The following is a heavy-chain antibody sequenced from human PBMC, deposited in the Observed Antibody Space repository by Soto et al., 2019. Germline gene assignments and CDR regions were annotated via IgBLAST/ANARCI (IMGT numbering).Heavy chain of an antibody. J-gene: IGHJ3*02. CDR1: GFAFSNYA. CDR3: ARCYSGSYYKALDM. D-gene: IGHD1-26*01. V-gene: IGHV3-23*01. Sequence: EVQVLESGGDLVQPGGSLRLSCAASGFAFSNYAMSWVRQAPGKELEWVAVISGRGGNTYYADSVKGRFTISRDNSKNTVFLQMNSLRAEDTAVYYCARCYSGSYYKALDMWGQGTMVTVSS. CDR2: ISGRGGNT.